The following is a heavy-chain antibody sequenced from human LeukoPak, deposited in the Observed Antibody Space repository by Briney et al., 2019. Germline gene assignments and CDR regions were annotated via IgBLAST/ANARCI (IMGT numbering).Heavy chain of an antibody. CDR2: IKPDSGGT. V-gene: IGHV1-2*02. D-gene: IGHD6-19*01. CDR3: ARWGGWPYDAFDI. CDR1: GYTFTGYW. J-gene: IGHJ3*02. Sequence: ASVKVSCKASGYTFTGYWMHWVRQAPGQGLEWMGWIKPDSGGTNYKEKFQGRVTMTRDTSINTAYMELSRLSSDDTAVYYCARWGGWPYDAFDIWGQGTMVTVSS.